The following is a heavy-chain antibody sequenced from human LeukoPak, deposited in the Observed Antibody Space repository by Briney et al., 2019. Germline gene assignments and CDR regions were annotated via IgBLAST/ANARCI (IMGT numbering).Heavy chain of an antibody. D-gene: IGHD5-12*01. J-gene: IGHJ6*03. CDR1: GFTFDDYG. V-gene: IGHV3-20*04. CDR2: INWNGGST. CDR3: AKAPYDNYYYYMGV. Sequence: PGGSLRLSCAASGFTFDDYGMSWVRQAPGKGLEWVSGINWNGGSTGYADSVKGRFTISRDNSKNTLYLQMDSLRAEDTVVYYCAKAPYDNYYYYMGVWGKGTTVTVSS.